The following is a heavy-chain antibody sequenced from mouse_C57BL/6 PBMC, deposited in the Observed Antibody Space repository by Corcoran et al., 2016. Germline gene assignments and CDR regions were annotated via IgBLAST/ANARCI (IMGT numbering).Heavy chain of an antibody. Sequence: EVQLQQSGPELVKPGASVKISCKASGYTFTDYYMNWVKQSHGKSLEWIGDINPNNGGTSYNQKFKGKATLTVDKSSSTAYMELRSLTSEDSAVYYCARENYGSGYWGQGTTLTVSS. CDR2: INPNNGGT. V-gene: IGHV1-26*01. CDR1: GYTFTDYY. D-gene: IGHD1-1*01. J-gene: IGHJ2*01. CDR3: ARENYGSGY.